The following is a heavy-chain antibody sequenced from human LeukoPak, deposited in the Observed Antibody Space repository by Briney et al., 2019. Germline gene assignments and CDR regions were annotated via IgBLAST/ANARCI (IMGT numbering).Heavy chain of an antibody. CDR1: GYTFTGYY. Sequence: ASVKVSCKASGYTFTGYYMHWVRQAPGQGLEWMGWINPNSGGTNYAQKFQGRVTMTSDTSISTAYMELSRLRYDDTAVYYCASREDIVVVVAATPEASAFDIWGQGTMVTVSS. CDR2: INPNSGGT. CDR3: ASREDIVVVVAATPEASAFDI. V-gene: IGHV1-2*02. D-gene: IGHD2-15*01. J-gene: IGHJ3*02.